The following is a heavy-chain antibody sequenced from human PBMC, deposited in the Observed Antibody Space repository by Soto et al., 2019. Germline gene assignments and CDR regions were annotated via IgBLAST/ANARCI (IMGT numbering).Heavy chain of an antibody. D-gene: IGHD3-16*01. Sequence: QVQLVQSGAEVREPGASVKVSCKASGYTFTTYHINWVRQATGQGLEWMGWVSPSSGDTGYAQKFEXXVXMXXNPPMSTVYMELSSLRSDDAAVYYCARGVGDLGDYWGQGTLVTVSS. CDR2: VSPSSGDT. J-gene: IGHJ4*02. CDR1: GYTFTTYH. V-gene: IGHV1-8*01. CDR3: ARGVGDLGDY.